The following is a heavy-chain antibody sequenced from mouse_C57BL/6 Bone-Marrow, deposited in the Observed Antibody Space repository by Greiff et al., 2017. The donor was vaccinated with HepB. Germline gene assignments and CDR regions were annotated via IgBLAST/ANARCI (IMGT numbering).Heavy chain of an antibody. D-gene: IGHD2-1*01. CDR1: GFTFSSYG. CDR2: ISSGGSYT. CDR3: ARNHGKGAY. J-gene: IGHJ3*01. V-gene: IGHV5-6*01. Sequence: DVQLVESGGDLVKPGGSLKLSCAASGFTFSSYGMSWVRQTPDKRLEWVATISSGGSYTYYPDSVKGRFTISRDNAKNTLYLQMSSLKSEDTAMYYCARNHGKGAYWGQGTLVTVSA.